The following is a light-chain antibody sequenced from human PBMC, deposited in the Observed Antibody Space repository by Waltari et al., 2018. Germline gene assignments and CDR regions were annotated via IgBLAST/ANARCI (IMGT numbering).Light chain of an antibody. CDR2: GAS. Sequence: ELVMTQSPATLSVFPGAGATLSCRASQGISSNLAWYQQKPGQTPRLLLYGASTRAVGVPARFSGSASGTEVTLTISGLQSVELAVYYCQQYHNWPPWTFGRVTKVEI. J-gene: IGKJ1*01. V-gene: IGKV3-15*01. CDR3: QQYHNWPPWT. CDR1: QGISSN.